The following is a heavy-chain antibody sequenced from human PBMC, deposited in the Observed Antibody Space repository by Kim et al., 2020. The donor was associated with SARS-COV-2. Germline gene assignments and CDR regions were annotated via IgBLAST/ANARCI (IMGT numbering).Heavy chain of an antibody. CDR3: AREGYYDSSGYYHHDAFDI. J-gene: IGHJ3*02. V-gene: IGHV4-59*01. CDR1: GGSISSYY. CDR2: IYYSGST. Sequence: SGTLSLTCTVSGGSISSYYWSWIRQPPGKGLEWLGYIYYSGSTSYNPSLKSRVTISLDTSGNQFSLKLSSVTAADTAVYYCAREGYYDSSGYYHHDAFDIWGQGTVVTVSS. D-gene: IGHD3-22*01.